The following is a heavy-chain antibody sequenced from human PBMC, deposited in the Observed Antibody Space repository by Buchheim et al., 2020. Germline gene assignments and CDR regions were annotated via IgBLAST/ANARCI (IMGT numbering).Heavy chain of an antibody. Sequence: QVQLVQSGAEVKKPGASVKVSCKASGYTFTSYYRHWVRQAPGQGLEWMGIINPSGGSTSYAQKFKGRATMTREPSTSTVYMELSSLRSEDTAVYYCARPPRSNYYDSSGPRFDYWGQGTL. D-gene: IGHD3-22*01. CDR3: ARPPRSNYYDSSGPRFDY. CDR1: GYTFTSYY. CDR2: INPSGGST. V-gene: IGHV1-46*01. J-gene: IGHJ4*02.